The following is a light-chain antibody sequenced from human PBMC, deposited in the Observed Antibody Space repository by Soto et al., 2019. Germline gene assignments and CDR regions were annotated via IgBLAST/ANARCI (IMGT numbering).Light chain of an antibody. J-gene: IGLJ1*01. V-gene: IGLV2-14*01. Sequence: QSALTQPASLSGFPGQSITISCTGTSKDVGGYNYVSWYQKHPGKAPKLKIYDVNKRPSGVSNRFSGSKSGNTASLTISGLQAEDEAEYYCSSYSNTSTLYVFGTGTKVTVL. CDR1: SKDVGGYNY. CDR3: SSYSNTSTLYV. CDR2: DVN.